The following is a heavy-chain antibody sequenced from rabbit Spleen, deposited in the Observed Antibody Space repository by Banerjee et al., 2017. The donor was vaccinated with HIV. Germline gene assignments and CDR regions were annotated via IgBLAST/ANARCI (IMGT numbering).Heavy chain of an antibody. V-gene: IGHV1S45*01. CDR1: GVSFSGKDV. CDR2: INTVTGKT. Sequence: EQLEESGGGLVKPEGSLTLTCKASGVSFSGKDVMCWVRQAPGKGLEWIACINTVTGKTVYASWAKGRFIMSRTSSTTVTLQMTSLTAADTATYFCVMRPASIQSILWGPGTLVTVS. D-gene: IGHD4-2*01. J-gene: IGHJ6*01. CDR3: VMRPASIQSIL.